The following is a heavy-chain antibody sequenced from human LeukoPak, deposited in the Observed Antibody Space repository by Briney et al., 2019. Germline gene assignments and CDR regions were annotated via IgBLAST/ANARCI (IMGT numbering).Heavy chain of an antibody. CDR1: GYTFTSYY. D-gene: IGHD3-9*01. CDR3: ARDTLTGYPMNLLDY. Sequence: ASVKVSCKASGYTFTSYYMHWVRQAPGQGLEWMGIINPSGGSTTYARKFQGRVTMTRDTSTSTVYMELSSLRSEDTAVYYCARDTLTGYPMNLLDYWGQGTLVTVSS. J-gene: IGHJ4*02. CDR2: INPSGGST. V-gene: IGHV1-46*01.